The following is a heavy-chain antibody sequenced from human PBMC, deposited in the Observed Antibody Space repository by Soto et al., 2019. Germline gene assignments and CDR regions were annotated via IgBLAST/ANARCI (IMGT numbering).Heavy chain of an antibody. D-gene: IGHD6-13*01. V-gene: IGHV4-59*01. CDR2: ISYTRIT. CDR3: ARVNDYSSSWSHDY. J-gene: IGHJ4*02. Sequence: PSETLSLTCTVSGASISSYYWSWIRQPPGKGLEWIGYISYTRITDYNPYLKTRVTISLDTSKNHFSLKLSSVTAADTSLFYCARVNDYSSSWSHDYWGQGALVTVSS. CDR1: GASISSYY.